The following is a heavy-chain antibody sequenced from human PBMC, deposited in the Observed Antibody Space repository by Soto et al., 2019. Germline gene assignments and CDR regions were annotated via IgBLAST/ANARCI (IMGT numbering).Heavy chain of an antibody. CDR2: IIPMYGPA. CDR1: GGTFSSYA. V-gene: IGHV1-69*01. D-gene: IGHD3-10*01. Sequence: QVPLVQSGAEVKKPGSSVTVSCKASGGTFSSYAIHWVRQAPGQGLEWMGGIIPMYGPAKYAQRFQGRVTITADESTTTAYMELTSLTSLDTAVYYCARVSFMVRGVIDNWFDPWGYGTLVTVSS. J-gene: IGHJ5*02. CDR3: ARVSFMVRGVIDNWFDP.